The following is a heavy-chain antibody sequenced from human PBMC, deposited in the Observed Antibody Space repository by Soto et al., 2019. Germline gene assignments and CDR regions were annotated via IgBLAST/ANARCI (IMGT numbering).Heavy chain of an antibody. CDR1: GFTFSSYG. J-gene: IGHJ5*02. CDR2: IWYDGSKK. D-gene: IGHD6-6*01. CDR3: ARDAIAVRPGWFDP. V-gene: IGHV3-33*01. Sequence: GGSLRLSCAASGFTFSSYGMHWVRQAPGKGLEWVAVIWYDGSKKYYADSVKGRFTTSRDNSRDTLYLQMNSLRAEDMAVYYCARDAIAVRPGWFDPWGLGTLVTVSS.